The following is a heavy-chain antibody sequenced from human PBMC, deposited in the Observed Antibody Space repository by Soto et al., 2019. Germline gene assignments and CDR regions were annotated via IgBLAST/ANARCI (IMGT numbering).Heavy chain of an antibody. J-gene: IGHJ3*02. CDR3: AREGGGSSGWCVGAFDI. CDR2: ISSSSSYT. V-gene: IGHV3-11*06. D-gene: IGHD6-19*01. Sequence: GGSLRLSCAASGFTFSDYYMSWIRQAPGKGLEWVSYISSSSSYTNYADSVKGRFTISRDNAKNSLYLQMNSLRAEDTAVYYCAREGGGSSGWCVGAFDIWGQGTMVTVSS. CDR1: GFTFSDYY.